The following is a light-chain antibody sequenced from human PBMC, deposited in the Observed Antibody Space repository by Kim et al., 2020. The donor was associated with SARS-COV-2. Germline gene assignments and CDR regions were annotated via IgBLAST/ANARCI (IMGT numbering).Light chain of an antibody. V-gene: IGKV1-5*03. CDR2: KAS. CDR1: QSISSW. Sequence: DIQMTQSPSTLSASVGDGVTITCRASQSISSWLAWYQQKPGKAPKLLIYKASSLESGVPSRFSGSGSGTEFTLTISSLQPDDFATYYCQQYNSYSFGQGTKLEI. J-gene: IGKJ2*01. CDR3: QQYNSYS.